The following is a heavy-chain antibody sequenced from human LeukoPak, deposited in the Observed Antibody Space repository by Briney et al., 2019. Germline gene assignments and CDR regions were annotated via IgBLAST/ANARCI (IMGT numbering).Heavy chain of an antibody. Sequence: SGPTLVKPTQTLTLTCTFSGFSLSTSGMGVGWIRQPPGKALEWLALIYWDDDKRYSPSLKSRLTITKDTSKNQVVLTMTNMDPVDTATYYCARNRGDIVVVPAAHHLVFDYWGQGTLVTVSS. V-gene: IGHV2-5*02. J-gene: IGHJ4*02. CDR2: IYWDDDK. CDR3: ARNRGDIVVVPAAHHLVFDY. CDR1: GFSLSTSGMG. D-gene: IGHD2-2*01.